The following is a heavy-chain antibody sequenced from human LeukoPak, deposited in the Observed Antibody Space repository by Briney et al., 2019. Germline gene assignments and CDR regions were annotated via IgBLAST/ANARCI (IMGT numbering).Heavy chain of an antibody. D-gene: IGHD3-3*01. V-gene: IGHV4-59*01. J-gene: IGHJ4*02. CDR2: IYYSGST. CDR1: GGSFSGYY. CDR3: AGGFYDFWSGRLGEGLYYFDY. Sequence: PSETLSLTCAVYGGSFSGYYWSWIRQPPGKGLEWIGYIYYSGSTNYNPSLKSRVTISVDTSKNQFSLKLSSVTAADTAVYYCAGGFYDFWSGRLGEGLYYFDYWGQGTLVTASS.